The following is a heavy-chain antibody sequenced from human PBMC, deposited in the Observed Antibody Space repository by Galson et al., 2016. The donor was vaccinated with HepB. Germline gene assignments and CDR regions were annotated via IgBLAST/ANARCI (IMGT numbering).Heavy chain of an antibody. Sequence: SLRLSCAASGFTFSRFWMNWVRRAPGKELEWVASIKEDGSKTSYVDSVKGRFTISRDNVENSLYLQMNSLRAEDTAVYYCARYGDEAGWNFQHWGQGTLVTVSS. CDR2: IKEDGSKT. V-gene: IGHV3-7*03. CDR1: GFTFSRFW. J-gene: IGHJ1*01. CDR3: ARYGDEAGWNFQH. D-gene: IGHD6-19*01.